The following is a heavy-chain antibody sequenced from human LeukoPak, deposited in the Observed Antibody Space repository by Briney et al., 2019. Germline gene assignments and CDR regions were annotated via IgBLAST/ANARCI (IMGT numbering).Heavy chain of an antibody. CDR3: ARASRKGRYYYGSGSYYLYFDY. Sequence: SVKVSCKASGGTFSSYAISWVRQAPGQGLEWMGGIIPIFGTANYAQKFQGRVTITADESTSTAYMELSSLRSEDTAVYYCARASRKGRYYYGSGSYYLYFDYWGQGTLVTVSS. D-gene: IGHD3-10*01. V-gene: IGHV1-69*13. J-gene: IGHJ4*02. CDR2: IIPIFGTA. CDR1: GGTFSSYA.